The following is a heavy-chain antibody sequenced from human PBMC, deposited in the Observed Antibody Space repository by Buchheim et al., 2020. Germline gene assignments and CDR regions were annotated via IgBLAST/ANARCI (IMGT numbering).Heavy chain of an antibody. CDR3: TRDVGHAVTDYYYYYYGMDV. Sequence: EVQLVESGGGLVQPGRSLRLSCTGSGFTFGEYAMSWFRQAPGKGLEWVGFIRSKADGGTTEYAASVRGRLTISRDDSKSIAYLQMNSLRTEDTAVYYCTRDVGHAVTDYYYYYYGMDVWGQGTT. CDR1: GFTFGEYA. CDR2: IRSKADGGTT. D-gene: IGHD1-14*01. J-gene: IGHJ6*02. V-gene: IGHV3-49*03.